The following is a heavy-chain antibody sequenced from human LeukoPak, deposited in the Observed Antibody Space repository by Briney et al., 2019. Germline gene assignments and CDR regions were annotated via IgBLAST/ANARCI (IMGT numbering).Heavy chain of an antibody. CDR1: GFTFSSYE. J-gene: IGHJ5*02. CDR2: ISSSGSTI. CDR3: ARDRGSSWQLNWFDP. Sequence: GGSLRLSCAASGFTFSSYEMNWVRQAPGKGLEWVSYISSSGSTIYYADSVKGRFTISRDNAKNSLYLQMNSLRAEDTAVYYCARDRGSSWQLNWFDPWGQGTLVTVSS. V-gene: IGHV3-48*03. D-gene: IGHD6-13*01.